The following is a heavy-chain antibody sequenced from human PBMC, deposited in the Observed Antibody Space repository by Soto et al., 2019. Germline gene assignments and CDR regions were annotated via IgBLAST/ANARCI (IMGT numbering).Heavy chain of an antibody. CDR2: IKQDGSEK. CDR3: ARTKPLYYYDSSGYYFDY. D-gene: IGHD3-22*01. J-gene: IGHJ4*02. CDR1: GFTFSSYW. V-gene: IGHV3-7*03. Sequence: PGGSLRLSCAASGFTFSSYWMSWVRQAPGKGLEWVANIKQDGSEKYYVDSVKGRFTISRDNAKNSLYLQMNSLRAEDTAVYYCARTKPLYYYDSSGYYFDYWGQGTLVTVSS.